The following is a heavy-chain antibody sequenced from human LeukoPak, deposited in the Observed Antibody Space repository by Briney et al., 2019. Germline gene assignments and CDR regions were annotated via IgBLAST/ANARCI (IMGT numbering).Heavy chain of an antibody. CDR1: GFTFSSYW. V-gene: IGHV3-7*01. CDR2: IMQDGGER. D-gene: IGHD1-26*01. Sequence: PGGSLRLSCAASGFTFSSYWMSWVRQAPGKGLEWVAIIMQDGGERYYTDSVKGRFAISRDNAKNLLYLQMNSLRVEDTAVYFCARDRVGTTRDFDYWGQGALVTVSS. CDR3: ARDRVGTTRDFDY. J-gene: IGHJ4*02.